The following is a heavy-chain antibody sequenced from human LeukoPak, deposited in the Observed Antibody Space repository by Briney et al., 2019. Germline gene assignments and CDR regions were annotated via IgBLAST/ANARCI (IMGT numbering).Heavy chain of an antibody. CDR1: GFTFSSYG. J-gene: IGHJ6*03. V-gene: IGHV3-20*04. D-gene: IGHD6-13*01. CDR2: INWNGGRT. CDR3: ARPQLGMGYSYYMDV. Sequence: GGSLRLSCAASGFTFSSYGMTWVRQAPGKGLEWVSGINWNGGRTGYADSVKGRFTISRDNAQNSLYLQMNSLRPEDTAVYYCARPQLGMGYSYYMDVWGKGTSVTVSS.